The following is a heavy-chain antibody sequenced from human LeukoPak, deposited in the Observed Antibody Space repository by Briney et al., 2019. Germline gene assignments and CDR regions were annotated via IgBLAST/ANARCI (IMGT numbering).Heavy chain of an antibody. J-gene: IGHJ6*03. CDR2: ISGSGGST. Sequence: PGGSLRLSCAASGFTFSSYAMSWVRQAPGKGLEWVSAISGSGGSTYYADSVKGRFTISRDNSKSTLYLQMNSLRDEDTAVYYCSKDEGGYQLGYYMYGWGKGSTVTVSS. V-gene: IGHV3-23*01. CDR1: GFTFSSYA. CDR3: SKDEGGYQLGYYMYG. D-gene: IGHD2-2*01.